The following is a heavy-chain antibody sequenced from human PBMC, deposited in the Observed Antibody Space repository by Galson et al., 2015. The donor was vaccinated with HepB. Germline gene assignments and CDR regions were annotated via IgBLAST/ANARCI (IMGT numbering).Heavy chain of an antibody. CDR3: ARDWYCGSSSRLDVFDI. Sequence: SVKVSCKASGYTFTSYGISWVRQAPGQGLEWMGWISTSDGHTNYAQKVQGRVTMTTDTSTSTAYMELRSLRSDDTAVYYCARDWYCGSSSRLDVFDIWGQGTMVTVSS. V-gene: IGHV1-18*04. D-gene: IGHD2-2*01. CDR2: ISTSDGHT. J-gene: IGHJ3*02. CDR1: GYTFTSYG.